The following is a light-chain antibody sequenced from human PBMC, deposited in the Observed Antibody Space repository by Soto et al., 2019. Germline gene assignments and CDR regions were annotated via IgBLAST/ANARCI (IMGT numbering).Light chain of an antibody. V-gene: IGKV1-5*03. CDR2: KAS. CDR1: QSISSW. CDR3: QQYNDYSTYT. J-gene: IGKJ2*01. Sequence: DIQMTQSPSTLSASVGDRVTITCRASQSISSWLAWYQQKPGKAPKLLIYKASSLESGVTSRFSGSGAGTEFTLTISSLQSDDFATYYCQQYNDYSTYTFGQGTKLEIK.